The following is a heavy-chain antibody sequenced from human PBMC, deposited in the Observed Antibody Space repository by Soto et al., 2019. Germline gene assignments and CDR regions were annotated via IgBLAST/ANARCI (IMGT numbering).Heavy chain of an antibody. Sequence: ASETLSLTCTVSGGSISSGGYYWSWIRQHPGKGLEWIGYIYYSGSTYYNPSLKSRVTISVDTSKNQFSLKLSSVTAADTAVYYCARADGSGRYYYGMDVWGQGTTVTVSS. V-gene: IGHV4-31*03. D-gene: IGHD3-10*01. CDR1: GGSISSGGYY. CDR2: IYYSGST. J-gene: IGHJ6*02. CDR3: ARADGSGRYYYGMDV.